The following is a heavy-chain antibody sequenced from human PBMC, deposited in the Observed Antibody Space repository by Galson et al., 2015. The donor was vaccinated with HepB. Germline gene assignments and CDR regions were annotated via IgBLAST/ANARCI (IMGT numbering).Heavy chain of an antibody. D-gene: IGHD3-16*01. J-gene: IGHJ4*02. CDR3: GRSWVPSHFDH. CDR2: INPSGGST. V-gene: IGHV1-46*03. CDR1: GYTFTSYY. Sequence: SVKVSCKASGYTFTSYYMHWVRQAPGQGLGWMGIINPSGGSTSYAQKFQGRVTMTRDTSTSTVYMELSSLRSEDTAVYYCGRSWVPSHFDHWGQGTLVTVSS.